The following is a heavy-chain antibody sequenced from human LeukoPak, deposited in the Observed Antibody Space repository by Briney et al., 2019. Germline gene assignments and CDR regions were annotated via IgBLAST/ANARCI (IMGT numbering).Heavy chain of an antibody. J-gene: IGHJ4*02. D-gene: IGHD3-22*01. CDR2: IYHSGST. V-gene: IGHV4-30-2*01. CDR1: GGSISSGGYS. Sequence: SQTLSLTCAVSGGSISSGGYSWSWIRQPPGKGLEWIGYIYHSGSTYYNPSLKSRVTISVDRSKNQFSLKLSSVTAADTAVYYCRYYDSSGYYLDYFDYWGQGTLVTVSS. CDR3: RYYDSSGYYLDYFDY.